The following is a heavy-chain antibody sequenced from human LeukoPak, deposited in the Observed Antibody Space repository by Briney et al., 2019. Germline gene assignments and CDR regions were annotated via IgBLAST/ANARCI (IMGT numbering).Heavy chain of an antibody. D-gene: IGHD1-14*01. J-gene: IGHJ5*02. V-gene: IGHV1-69*05. CDR3: ARFLGVITSNNWFDT. CDR1: GGTFSSYA. Sequence: GASVKVSCKASGGTFSSYAISWVRQAPGQGLEWMGGIVPIFGTANYAQKFQGRVTITTDESTSTAYMELSSLRSEDTAVYYCARFLGVITSNNWFDTWGQGTLVTVSS. CDR2: IVPIFGTA.